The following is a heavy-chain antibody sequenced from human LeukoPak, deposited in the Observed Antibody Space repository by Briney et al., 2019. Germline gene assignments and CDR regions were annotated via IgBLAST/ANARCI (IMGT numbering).Heavy chain of an antibody. V-gene: IGHV1-2*02. Sequence: ASVKVSCKASVFTFTGYYFHWVRQAPGQGLEWMGWVNPNTGGTNYAQMFQGRVTMTRDTSISTAYMGLSRLTSDDTAVYYCARDSYGGNWSLGYWGQGTLVTVSA. CDR2: VNPNTGGT. CDR1: VFTFTGYY. CDR3: ARDSYGGNWSLGY. J-gene: IGHJ4*02. D-gene: IGHD4-23*01.